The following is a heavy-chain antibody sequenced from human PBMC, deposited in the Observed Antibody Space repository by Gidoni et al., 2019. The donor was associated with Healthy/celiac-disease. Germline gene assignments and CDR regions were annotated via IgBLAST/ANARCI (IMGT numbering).Heavy chain of an antibody. CDR1: GFTFSNAR. V-gene: IGHV3-15*01. CDR3: TTDPGYSYGYWNYGMDV. Sequence: EVQLVESGGGLVKPGGSLRLSCAASGFTFSNARMSWVRQAPGKGLGWVGRIKSKTDGGTTDYAAPVKGRFTISRDDSKNTLYLQMNSLKTEDTAVYYCTTDPGYSYGYWNYGMDVWGQGTTVTVSS. D-gene: IGHD5-18*01. J-gene: IGHJ6*02. CDR2: IKSKTDGGTT.